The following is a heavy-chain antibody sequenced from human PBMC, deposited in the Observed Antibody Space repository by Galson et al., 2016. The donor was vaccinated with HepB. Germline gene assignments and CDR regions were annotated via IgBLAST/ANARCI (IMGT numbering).Heavy chain of an antibody. J-gene: IGHJ4*02. CDR3: AREWHGSGWFDY. CDR2: IKEDGSEK. CDR1: GFTFSSYW. V-gene: IGHV3-7*01. Sequence: SLRLSCAASGFTFSSYWMSWVRQAPGKGLEWVANIKEDGSEKYYVDSVKGRLTISRDNAKNSLFLQLNSLRAEDTAVYYCAREWHGSGWFDYWGKGTLVTVSS. D-gene: IGHD6-19*01.